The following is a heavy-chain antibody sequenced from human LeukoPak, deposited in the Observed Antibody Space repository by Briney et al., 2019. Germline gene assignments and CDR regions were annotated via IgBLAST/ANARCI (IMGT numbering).Heavy chain of an antibody. CDR3: ARGSGGNPNSFYHAMDV. CDR1: GGSISGSSYY. V-gene: IGHV4-39*02. D-gene: IGHD4-23*01. Sequence: PSETLSLTCTVSGGSISGSSYYWGWIRQPPGKGLEWIGSIYRDGSTYYNPSLKSRVTISVDTSQNQFSLKLSSVTAADAAVYYCARGSGGNPNSFYHAMDVWGQGTTVTVSS. CDR2: IYRDGST. J-gene: IGHJ6*02.